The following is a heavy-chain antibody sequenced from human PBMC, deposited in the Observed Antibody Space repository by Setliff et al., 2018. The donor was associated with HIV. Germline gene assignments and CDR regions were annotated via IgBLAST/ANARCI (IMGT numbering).Heavy chain of an antibody. CDR3: SRGPYYYDSSGYYH. J-gene: IGHJ4*02. CDR1: GGSFSGYY. Sequence: SETLSLTCAVYGGSFSGYYWSWVRQPPGKGLEWIGEINHSGSTNYNPSLESRVTISVDTSKNQFSLKLSSLTAADTAVYYCSRGPYYYDSSGYYHWGQGTLVTVSS. V-gene: IGHV4-34*01. D-gene: IGHD3-22*01. CDR2: INHSGST.